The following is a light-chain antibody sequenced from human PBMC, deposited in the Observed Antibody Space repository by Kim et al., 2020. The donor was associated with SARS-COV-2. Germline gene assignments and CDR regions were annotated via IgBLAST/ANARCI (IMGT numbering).Light chain of an antibody. J-gene: IGKJ2*01. CDR2: DVS. Sequence: SVFAGGSATLSCRASQSLTRSLAWFQQKPGQAPRLLLYDVSTRATGIPARFSGGGSGTDFTLTITNLQPEDSAVYYCQQRRNWPYTFGQGTKLEI. CDR3: QQRRNWPYT. CDR1: QSLTRS. V-gene: IGKV3-11*01.